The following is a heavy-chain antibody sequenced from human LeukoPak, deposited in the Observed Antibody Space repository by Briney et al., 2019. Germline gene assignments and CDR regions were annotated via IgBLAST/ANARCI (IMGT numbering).Heavy chain of an antibody. D-gene: IGHD6-13*01. CDR2: IYHSGST. Sequence: SETLSLTCTVSGGSISSYYWSWIRQPPGKGLEWIGYIYHSGSTYYNPSLKSRVTISVDRSKNQFSLKLSSVTAADTAVYYCARGGIAAANAFDIWGQGTMVTVSS. CDR1: GGSISSYY. V-gene: IGHV4-59*12. J-gene: IGHJ3*02. CDR3: ARGGIAAANAFDI.